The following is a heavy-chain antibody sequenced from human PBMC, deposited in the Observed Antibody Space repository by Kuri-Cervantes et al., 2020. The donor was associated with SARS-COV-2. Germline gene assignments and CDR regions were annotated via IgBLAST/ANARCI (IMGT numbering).Heavy chain of an antibody. CDR1: GGSFSGYY. D-gene: IGHD6-19*01. V-gene: IGHV4-34*01. CDR2: INYSGTT. J-gene: IGHJ6*03. CDR3: ARLRRHNDGWFATGYYMDV. Sequence: GSLRLSCAVYGGSFSGYYWTWIRQPPGKGLEWIGEINYSGTTNYNPSLKSRVTISVDPSKNLFSLNLTSVTAADTAMYYCARLRRHNDGWFATGYYMDVWGKGTTVTVSS.